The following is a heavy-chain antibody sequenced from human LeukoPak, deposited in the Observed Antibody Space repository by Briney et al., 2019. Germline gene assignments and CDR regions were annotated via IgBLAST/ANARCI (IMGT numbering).Heavy chain of an antibody. J-gene: IGHJ4*02. CDR1: GGSISSYY. V-gene: IGHV4-39*01. CDR3: ARHPERYSYFDY. CDR2: IYYTGSA. D-gene: IGHD5-18*01. Sequence: SETLSLTCTVSGGSISSYYWGWIRQPPGKGLEWIGSIYYTGSAYYNPSLKSRVTMSVDTSKNQFSLRLSSVTAADTAVYSCARHPERYSYFDYWGQGTLVTVSS.